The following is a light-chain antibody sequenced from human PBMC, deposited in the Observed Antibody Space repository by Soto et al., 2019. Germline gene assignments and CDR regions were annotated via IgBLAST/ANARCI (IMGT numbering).Light chain of an antibody. Sequence: EIVLTQSPGTLSLSPGERATLSCRDSQSISSSYLAWYQQKPGQAPRLLIYGAYSRASGIPDRFCGGGSGTDFTLTIRRLEPEDFAVYYCQQHNQWPITFGQGTRLEIK. J-gene: IGKJ5*01. CDR3: QQHNQWPIT. CDR1: QSISSSY. CDR2: GAY. V-gene: IGKV3-20*01.